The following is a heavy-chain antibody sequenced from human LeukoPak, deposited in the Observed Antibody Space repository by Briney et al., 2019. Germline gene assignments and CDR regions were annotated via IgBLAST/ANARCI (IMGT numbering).Heavy chain of an antibody. CDR2: VNHSGFT. V-gene: IGHV4-34*01. J-gene: IGHJ5*02. D-gene: IGHD2-21*02. Sequence: SETLSLICAVYGESFTTYYWSWISQPPGKGLDWIGEVNHSGFTDYNPSLKSRVTISVDTSKNQFSLRLRSVTATDTAVYYCARLRCSDCYPNWFDPWGQGTLVTVSS. CDR3: ARLRCSDCYPNWFDP. CDR1: GESFTTYY.